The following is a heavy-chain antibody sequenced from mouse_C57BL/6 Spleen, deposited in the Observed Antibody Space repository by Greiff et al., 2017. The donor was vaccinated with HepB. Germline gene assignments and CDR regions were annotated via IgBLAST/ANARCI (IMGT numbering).Heavy chain of an antibody. Sequence: QVQLQQPGTELVKPGASVKLSCKASGYTFTSYWMHWVKQRPGQGLEWIGNINPSNGGTNYNEKFKSKATLTVDKSSSTAYMQLSSLTSEDSAVYYGARVGSLWLRVYSFDYWGQGTTLTVSS. V-gene: IGHV1-53*01. CDR3: ARVGSLWLRVYSFDY. D-gene: IGHD2-2*01. CDR2: INPSNGGT. J-gene: IGHJ2*01. CDR1: GYTFTSYW.